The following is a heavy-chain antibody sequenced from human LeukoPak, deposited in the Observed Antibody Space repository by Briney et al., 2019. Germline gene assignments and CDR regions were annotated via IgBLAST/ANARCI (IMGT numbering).Heavy chain of an antibody. CDR1: GFTFSSYA. CDR3: AKGSVYYYYYGMDV. Sequence: PGGSLRLSCAASGFTFSSYAMSWVRQAPGEGLEWVSAISGSGGSTYYAASVKGRFTISRDNSKDPLFLQMNSLRAEDTAVYYCAKGSVYYYYYGMDVWGQGTTVTVSS. V-gene: IGHV3-23*01. D-gene: IGHD3-10*01. J-gene: IGHJ6*02. CDR2: ISGSGGST.